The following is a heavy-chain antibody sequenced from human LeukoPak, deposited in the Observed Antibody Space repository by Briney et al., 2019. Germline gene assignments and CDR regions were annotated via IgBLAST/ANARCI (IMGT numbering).Heavy chain of an antibody. D-gene: IGHD5-12*01. Sequence: GGSLRLSCAASGFTFRSYSMNWVRQAPGKGLEWVSSISSSSSYIYYADSVKGRFTISRDNAKNSLYLQMNSLRAEDTAVYYCARDMRFYSGAFDYWGQGTLVTVSS. CDR1: GFTFRSYS. J-gene: IGHJ4*02. CDR3: ARDMRFYSGAFDY. CDR2: ISSSSSYI. V-gene: IGHV3-21*01.